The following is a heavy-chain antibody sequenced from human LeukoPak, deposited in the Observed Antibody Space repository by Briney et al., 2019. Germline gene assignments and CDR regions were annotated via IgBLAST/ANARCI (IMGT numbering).Heavy chain of an antibody. J-gene: IGHJ4*02. CDR3: ARQQVGIAAAVIDY. D-gene: IGHD6-13*01. CDR1: RYTFTSYD. Sequence: SLKLSSTASRYTFTSYDMPSGRQSPGQRLEWMGINNPSGGSTSYAHKYRGRVTMTRDAATSTVYMELSSLRSEDTAVYYCARQQVGIAAAVIDYCGQGTLVTVSS. V-gene: IGHV1-46*01. CDR2: NNPSGGST.